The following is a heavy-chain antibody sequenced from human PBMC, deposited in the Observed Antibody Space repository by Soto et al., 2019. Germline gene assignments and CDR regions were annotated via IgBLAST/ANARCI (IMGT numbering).Heavy chain of an antibody. J-gene: IGHJ4*01. V-gene: IGHV3-7*01. Sequence: PGGSLRLSCAASGFTFGSYWMSWVRQTPGKGLEWLGTIMKDGSVKKYVDSVKGRFTVSRDNAKNSLYLQMDSLRVEDTAVYYCARDAGYDSGSSVNHYLDYWGHGTRGTVSS. CDR1: GFTFGSYW. CDR3: ARDAGYDSGSSVNHYLDY. D-gene: IGHD3-10*01. CDR2: IMKDGSVK.